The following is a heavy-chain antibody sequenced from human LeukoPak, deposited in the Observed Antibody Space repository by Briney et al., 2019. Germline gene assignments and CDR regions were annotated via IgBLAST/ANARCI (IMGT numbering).Heavy chain of an antibody. CDR1: GGSFSGYY. J-gene: IGHJ6*03. CDR3: ARVVAGSGSYDDYYYYMDV. V-gene: IGHV4-34*01. Sequence: SDTLSLTCAVYGGSFSGYYWSGLRQPLGRGLDWIGEINHSGSTNYNPSLKSRVTISVDTSKNQFSLKLSSVTAADTAVYYCARVVAGSGSYDDYYYYMDVWGKGTTVTVSS. D-gene: IGHD3-10*01. CDR2: INHSGST.